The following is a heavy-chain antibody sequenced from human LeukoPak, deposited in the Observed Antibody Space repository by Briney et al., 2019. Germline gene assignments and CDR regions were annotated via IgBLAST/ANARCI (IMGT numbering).Heavy chain of an antibody. V-gene: IGHV3-21*01. CDR3: ARTTTVSSTLNFDY. J-gene: IGHJ4*02. CDR1: GFTFSSYS. Sequence: PGGSLRLSCAASGFTFSSYSMNWVRQAPGKGLEWVSSISSISSYIYYADSVKGRFTISRDDAKNTLYLQMNSLRAEDTAVYYCARTTTVSSTLNFDYWGQGTLVTVSS. D-gene: IGHD4-11*01. CDR2: ISSISSYI.